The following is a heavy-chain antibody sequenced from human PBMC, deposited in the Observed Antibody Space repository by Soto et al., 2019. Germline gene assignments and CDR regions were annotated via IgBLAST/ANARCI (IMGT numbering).Heavy chain of an antibody. Sequence: GGSLRLSCVCSWFTFITYWTNWVRQAPGKGLEWVANINPDGNGGTYVDSVRGRLTTSSNNETESPLLELNSLRGDFPSGYFCGAWGGHDYNYWGQGIMVKVYS. D-gene: IGHD4-4*01. V-gene: IGHV3-7*03. J-gene: IGHJ4*02. CDR1: WFTFITYW. CDR3: GAWGGHDYNY. CDR2: INPDGNGG.